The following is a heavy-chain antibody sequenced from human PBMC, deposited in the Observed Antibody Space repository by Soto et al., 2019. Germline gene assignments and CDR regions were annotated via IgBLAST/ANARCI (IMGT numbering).Heavy chain of an antibody. CDR2: IIPIFGTA. Sequence: QVQLVQSGAEVKKPGSSVKVSCKASGGTFSSYAISWVRQAPGQGLEWMGGIIPIFGTANYAQKFQVRVTITADESTSTAYMELSSLRSDDTAVYYCARHVPAGGYYYGMDVWGQGTTITVSS. CDR1: GGTFSSYA. J-gene: IGHJ6*02. V-gene: IGHV1-69*12. CDR3: ARHVPAGGYYYGMDV. D-gene: IGHD2-2*01.